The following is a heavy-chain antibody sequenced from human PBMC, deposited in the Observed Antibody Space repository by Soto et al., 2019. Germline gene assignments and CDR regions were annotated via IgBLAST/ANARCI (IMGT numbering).Heavy chain of an antibody. V-gene: IGHV4-30-2*01. Sequence: QLRLQESGSGLVKPSQTLSLTCAVSGGSISSGNDSWSWIRQPPGKGLEWIGYIFHSGSPYYNPSRKSRVTISVDRSKNQFSRRLSSVTAADTAVSYCARDLHDYGDWYFDLWGRGTLVTVSS. CDR2: IFHSGSP. CDR3: ARDLHDYGDWYFDL. D-gene: IGHD4-17*01. J-gene: IGHJ2*01. CDR1: GGSISSGNDS.